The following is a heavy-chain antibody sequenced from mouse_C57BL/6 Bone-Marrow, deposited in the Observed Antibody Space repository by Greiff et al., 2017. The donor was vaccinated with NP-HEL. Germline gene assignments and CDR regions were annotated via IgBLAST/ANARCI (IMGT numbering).Heavy chain of an antibody. CDR3: ARSLSGSSYRDY. J-gene: IGHJ2*01. V-gene: IGHV1-69*01. CDR1: GYTFTSYW. CDR2: IDPSDSYT. D-gene: IGHD1-1*01. Sequence: QVQLQHPGAELVMPGASVKLSCKASGYTFTSYWMHWVKQRPGQGLEWIGEIDPSDSYTNYNQKFKGKSTLTVDKSSSTAYMQLSSLTSEDSSVYYCARSLSGSSYRDYWGQGTTLTVSS.